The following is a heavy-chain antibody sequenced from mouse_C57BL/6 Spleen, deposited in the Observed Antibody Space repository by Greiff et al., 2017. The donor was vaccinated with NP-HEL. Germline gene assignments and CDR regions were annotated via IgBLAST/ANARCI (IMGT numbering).Heavy chain of an antibody. V-gene: IGHV1-15*01. CDR2: IDPETGGT. D-gene: IGHD1-1*01. CDR3: TRGGSSYYYAMDY. CDR1: GYTFTDYE. J-gene: IGHJ4*01. Sequence: QVQLQQSGAELVRPGASVTLSCKASGYTFTDYEMHWVKQTPAHGLEWIGAIDPETGGTAYNQKFKGKAILTADKSSSTAYMELRSLTSEDSAVYYCTRGGSSYYYAMDYWGQGTSVTVSS.